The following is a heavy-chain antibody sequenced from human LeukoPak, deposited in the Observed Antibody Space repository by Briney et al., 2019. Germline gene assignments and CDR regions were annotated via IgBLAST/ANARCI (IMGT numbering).Heavy chain of an antibody. V-gene: IGHV3-23*01. CDR1: GFTFSSYS. CDR2: ISGSGGST. J-gene: IGHJ3*02. CDR3: AKGLSASGRFNAFDI. Sequence: GGSLRLSCAASGFTFSSYSMNWVRQAPGKGLEWVSAISGSGGSTYYADSVKGRFTISRDNSKNTLYLQMNSLRAEDTAVYHCAKGLSASGRFNAFDIWGQGTMVTVSS. D-gene: IGHD3-3*01.